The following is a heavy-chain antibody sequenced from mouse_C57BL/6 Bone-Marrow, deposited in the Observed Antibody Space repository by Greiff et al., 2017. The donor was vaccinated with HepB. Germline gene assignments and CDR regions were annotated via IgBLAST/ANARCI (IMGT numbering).Heavy chain of an antibody. Sequence: QVQLQQSGPELVKPGASVKISCKASGYSFTSYYIHWVKQRPGQGLEWIGWIYPGSGNTKYNEKFKGKATLTADTSSSTAYMQLSSLTSEDSAVYYCARSGYDRFAYWGQGTLVTVSA. CDR1: GYSFTSYY. J-gene: IGHJ3*01. D-gene: IGHD2-2*01. V-gene: IGHV1-66*01. CDR2: IYPGSGNT. CDR3: ARSGYDRFAY.